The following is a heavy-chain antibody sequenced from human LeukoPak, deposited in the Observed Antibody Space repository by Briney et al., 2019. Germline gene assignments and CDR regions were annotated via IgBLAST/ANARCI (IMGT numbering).Heavy chain of an antibody. CDR3: AKDHIRSIAAAGDGWFDP. V-gene: IGHV3-23*01. CDR1: GFTFSSYA. J-gene: IGHJ5*02. CDR2: ISGSGGST. D-gene: IGHD6-13*01. Sequence: PGGSLRLSCAASGFTFSSYAMSWVRQAPGKGLEWVSAISGSGGSTYYADSVKGRFTISRDNSKNTLYLQMNSLRAEDTAVYYCAKDHIRSIAAAGDGWFDPWGQGTLVTVSS.